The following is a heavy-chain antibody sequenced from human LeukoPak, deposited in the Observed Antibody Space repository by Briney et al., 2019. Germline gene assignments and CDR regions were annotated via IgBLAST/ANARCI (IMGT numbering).Heavy chain of an antibody. D-gene: IGHD6-13*01. CDR3: ARDSSSWYHGGFYYYYYMDV. Sequence: PSETLSLTCTVPGGSISSYYWSSIRQPAGKGLEWIGRIYTSGSTNYNPSLKSRVTMSVDTSKNQFSLKLSSVTAADTAVYYCARDSSSWYHGGFYYYYYMDVWGKGTTVTISS. J-gene: IGHJ6*03. CDR2: IYTSGST. CDR1: GGSISSYY. V-gene: IGHV4-4*07.